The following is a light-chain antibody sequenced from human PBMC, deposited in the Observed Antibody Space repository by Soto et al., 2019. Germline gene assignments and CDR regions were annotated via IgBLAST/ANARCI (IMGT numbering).Light chain of an antibody. J-gene: IGKJ5*01. CDR3: QQSYNTPIT. Sequence: DIQMTQSPSSLSASVGDRVTITCRASQSISSYLNWYQQKPGKAPKLLIYAASSLQSGVPSRFSGSGSGTDFTLTIGSLQPEDFATYYCQQSYNTPITFGQGTRLEIK. CDR2: AAS. V-gene: IGKV1-39*01. CDR1: QSISSY.